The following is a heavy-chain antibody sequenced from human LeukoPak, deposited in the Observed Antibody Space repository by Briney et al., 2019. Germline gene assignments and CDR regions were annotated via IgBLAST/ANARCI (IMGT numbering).Heavy chain of an antibody. CDR1: GYTFTGYY. J-gene: IGHJ5*02. Sequence: ASVKVSCKASGYTFTGYYMHWVRQAPGQGLEWMGWINPNSGGTNYAQKFQGRVTMTRDTSISTAYMELSRLRSDDTAVYYCARSPDYGDYEGLWFDPWGQGTLVTVSS. V-gene: IGHV1-2*02. D-gene: IGHD4-17*01. CDR3: ARSPDYGDYEGLWFDP. CDR2: INPNSGGT.